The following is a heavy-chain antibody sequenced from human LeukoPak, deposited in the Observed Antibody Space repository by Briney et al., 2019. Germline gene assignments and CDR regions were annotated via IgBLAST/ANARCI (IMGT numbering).Heavy chain of an antibody. D-gene: IGHD3-3*01. CDR1: GYTFTGYY. V-gene: IGHV1-2*02. CDR3: ARGSTIFGAYFDY. CDR2: INPNSGGT. J-gene: IGHJ4*02. Sequence: ASVKVSCKASGYTFTGYYMHWVRQAPGQGLEWMGWINPNSGGTNYAQKFQGRVTMTRDTSISTAYMELSRLRSDDTAVYYCARGSTIFGAYFDYWGQGTLVTVSS.